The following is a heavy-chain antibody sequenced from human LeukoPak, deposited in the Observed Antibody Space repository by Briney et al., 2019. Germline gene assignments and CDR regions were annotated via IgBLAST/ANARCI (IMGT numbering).Heavy chain of an antibody. V-gene: IGHV3-49*03. D-gene: IGHD3-10*01. CDR1: GFRVYDKP. CDR3: SRILGRSWSGGFDY. Sequence: GGSRRLSCTATGFRVYDKPMSWFRQHPGLERERVGFIRNKAYGGTIEYAASVKGRFTISRDDSESTAYLQMNSLKTVDTAVYYCSRILGRSWSGGFDYWGQGTLVTVSS. CDR2: IRNKAYGGTI. J-gene: IGHJ4*02.